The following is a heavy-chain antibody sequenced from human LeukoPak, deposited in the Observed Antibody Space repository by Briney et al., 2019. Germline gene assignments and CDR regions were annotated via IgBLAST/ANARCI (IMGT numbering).Heavy chain of an antibody. V-gene: IGHV3-30*03. D-gene: IGHD3-22*01. Sequence: GGSLRLSCAASGFTFSSYGMHWVRQAPGKGLEGVAVISYDGSNKYYADSVKGRFTISRDNSKNTLYLQMNSLRAEDTAVYYCARNLYSYDSSGYYYYWGQGTLVTVSS. CDR2: ISYDGSNK. CDR3: ARNLYSYDSSGYYYY. J-gene: IGHJ4*02. CDR1: GFTFSSYG.